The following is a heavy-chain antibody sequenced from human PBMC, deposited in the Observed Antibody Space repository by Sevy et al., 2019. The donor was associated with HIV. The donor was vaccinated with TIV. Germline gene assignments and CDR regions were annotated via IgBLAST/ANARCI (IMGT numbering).Heavy chain of an antibody. J-gene: IGHJ5*02. D-gene: IGHD3-22*01. CDR1: GFTASSNY. Sequence: GGSLRLSCAASGFTASSNYMSWVRQAPGKGLEWVSVIYSGGSTYYADSVKGRFTISRDNSKNTLYLQMNSLRAEDTAVYYCARESYYYDSSGDNWFDPWGQGTLVTVSS. CDR2: IYSGGST. V-gene: IGHV3-53*01. CDR3: ARESYYYDSSGDNWFDP.